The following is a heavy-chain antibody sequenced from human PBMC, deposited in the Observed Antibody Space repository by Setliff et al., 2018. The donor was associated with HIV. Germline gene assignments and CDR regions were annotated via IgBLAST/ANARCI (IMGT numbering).Heavy chain of an antibody. CDR3: ARGYTMWLVNYYFDY. CDR1: GGTFSSYA. Sequence: SVKVSCKASGGTFSSYAISWVRQAPGQGLEWMGMINPSGSITNYAQKFQGRVTLTRDTSTTTAYMELVGLKSDDTAVYYCARGYTMWLVNYYFDYWGQGTRVTVSS. D-gene: IGHD6-19*01. J-gene: IGHJ4*02. CDR2: INPSGSIT. V-gene: IGHV1-69*04.